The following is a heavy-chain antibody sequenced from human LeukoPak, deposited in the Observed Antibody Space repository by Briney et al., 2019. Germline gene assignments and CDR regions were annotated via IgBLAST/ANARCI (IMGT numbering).Heavy chain of an antibody. V-gene: IGHV3-21*06. Sequence: PGESLRLSCAASGFSFTSYTMNWVRQAPGKGLEWVSSISSSSTYTHYADSVKGRFTISRDNAKNSLYLQMNSLRAEDTAVYYCARDYYDSSGYPYYYYYYGMDVWGQGTTVTVSS. CDR1: GFSFTSYT. J-gene: IGHJ6*02. CDR2: ISSSSTYT. CDR3: ARDYYDSSGYPYYYYYYGMDV. D-gene: IGHD3-22*01.